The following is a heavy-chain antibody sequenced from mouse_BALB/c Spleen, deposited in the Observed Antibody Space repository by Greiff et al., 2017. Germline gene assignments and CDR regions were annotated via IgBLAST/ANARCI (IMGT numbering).Heavy chain of an antibody. V-gene: IGHV5-17*02. J-gene: IGHJ2*01. CDR1: GFTFSSFG. D-gene: IGHD1-1*01. Sequence: EVQLVESGGGLVQPGGSRKLSCAASGFTFSSFGMHWVRQAPEKGLEWVAYISSGSSTIYYADTVKGRFTISRDNPKNTLFLQMTSLRSEDTAMYYCARSGFPDYYGSSYFDYWGQGTTLTVSS. CDR3: ARSGFPDYYGSSYFDY. CDR2: ISSGSSTI.